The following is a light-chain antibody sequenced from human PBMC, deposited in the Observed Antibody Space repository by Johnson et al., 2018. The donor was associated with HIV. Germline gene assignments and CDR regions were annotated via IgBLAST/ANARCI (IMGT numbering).Light chain of an antibody. CDR3: GTWDSNLSAYV. J-gene: IGLJ1*01. V-gene: IGLV1-51*01. CDR1: SSNIGNNY. Sequence: QSVLTQPPSVSAAPGQKVTISCSGSSSNIGNNYVSWYQQLPGTAPKLLIYDNNKRPSGIPDRFSGSKSGTSATLGITGLQTGDAADYYCGTWDSNLSAYVFGTGTKVTV. CDR2: DNN.